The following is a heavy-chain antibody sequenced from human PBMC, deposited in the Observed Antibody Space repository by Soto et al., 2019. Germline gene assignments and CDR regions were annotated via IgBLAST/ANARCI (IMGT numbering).Heavy chain of an antibody. V-gene: IGHV4-30-4*01. Sequence: SETLSLTCTVSGGSISNGDSYWSWIRQTPGKGLEWFGYIYYLGTTYYNPSLKSRVVMSVDTSKNQFSLRLRSVTAADTAVYYCVRDGTKTLRDWFDPWGQGMSVTVSS. CDR3: VRDGTKTLRDWFDP. CDR1: GGSISNGDSY. D-gene: IGHD1-1*01. J-gene: IGHJ5*02. CDR2: IYYLGTT.